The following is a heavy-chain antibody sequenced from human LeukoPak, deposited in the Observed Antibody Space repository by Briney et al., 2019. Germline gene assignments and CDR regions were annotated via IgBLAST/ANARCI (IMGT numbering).Heavy chain of an antibody. V-gene: IGHV4-34*09. CDR2: INHSGST. J-gene: IGHJ5*02. CDR1: GGSFSGYY. Sequence: KPSETLSLTCAVYGGSFSGYYWSWIRQPPGKGLEWIGEINHSGSTNYNPSLKSRVTISVDTSKNQFSLKLSSVTAADTAVYYCARASSEYCSGGSCYGPPNWFDPWGQGTLVTVSS. CDR3: ARASSEYCSGGSCYGPPNWFDP. D-gene: IGHD2-15*01.